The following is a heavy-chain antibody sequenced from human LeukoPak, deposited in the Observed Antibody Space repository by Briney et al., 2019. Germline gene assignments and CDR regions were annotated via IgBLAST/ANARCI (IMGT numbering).Heavy chain of an antibody. V-gene: IGHV3-11*05. CDR1: GFTFSDYY. Sequence: GGSLRLSCAASGFTFSDYYMSWIRQAPGKGLEWVSYICSSSSYTNYADSVKGRFTISRDNAKNSLYLQMNSLRAEDTAVYYCARVWDTAYYYDSSGYYYVGPPTYYFDYWGQGTLVTVSS. CDR3: ARVWDTAYYYDSSGYYYVGPPTYYFDY. CDR2: ICSSSSYT. D-gene: IGHD3-22*01. J-gene: IGHJ4*02.